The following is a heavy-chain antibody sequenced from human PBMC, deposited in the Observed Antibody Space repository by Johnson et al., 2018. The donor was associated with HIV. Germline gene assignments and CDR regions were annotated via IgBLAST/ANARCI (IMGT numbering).Heavy chain of an antibody. D-gene: IGHD5-12*01. CDR2: ISYDGINK. Sequence: QVQLVESGGGVVQPGRSLRLSCAASGFTFSSYGMHWVRQAPGKGLEWVAVISYDGINKYYADSVKGRFTISKDISKNTLYLQMDSLRPEDTAVYYCARGRKDIEAADGLDNDAFDMWGQGTLVTVSS. CDR1: GFTFSSYG. J-gene: IGHJ3*02. V-gene: IGHV3-30*03. CDR3: ARGRKDIEAADGLDNDAFDM.